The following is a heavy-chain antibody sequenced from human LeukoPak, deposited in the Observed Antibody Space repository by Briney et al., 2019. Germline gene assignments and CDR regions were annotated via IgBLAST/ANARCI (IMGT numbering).Heavy chain of an antibody. Sequence: GRSLRLSCTASGFTFGDYAMSWVRQAPGKGLEWVGFIRSKAYGGTTEYAASVKGRFTISRDDSKSIAYLQMNSLKTKDTAVYYCTRDRGGAAGELFDYWGQGTLVTVSS. J-gene: IGHJ4*02. V-gene: IGHV3-49*04. CDR2: IRSKAYGGTT. CDR1: GFTFGDYA. CDR3: TRDRGGAAGELFDY. D-gene: IGHD3-10*01.